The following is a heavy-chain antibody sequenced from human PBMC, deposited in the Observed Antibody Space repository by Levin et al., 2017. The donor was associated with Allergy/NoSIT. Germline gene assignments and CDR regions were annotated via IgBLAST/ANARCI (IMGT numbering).Heavy chain of an antibody. J-gene: IGHJ6*02. V-gene: IGHV3-30-3*01. CDR1: GFTFSSYA. CDR3: ARELGHIQEMATNYYYYDGMDV. D-gene: IGHD5-24*01. Sequence: GGSLRLSCAASGFTFSSYAMHWVRQAPGKGLEWVAVISYDGSKKYYADSVKGRFTISRDNSKNTLYLQMNSLRAEDTAVYYCARELGHIQEMATNYYYYDGMDVWGQGTTVTVSS. CDR2: ISYDGSKK.